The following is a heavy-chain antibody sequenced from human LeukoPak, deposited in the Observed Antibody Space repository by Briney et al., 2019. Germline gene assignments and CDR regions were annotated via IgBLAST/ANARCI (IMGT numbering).Heavy chain of an antibody. Sequence: SETLSLTCAVYNGPLTGYYWSWIRQSPGKGLEWIGEIDHAGSISYNPSLKSRVIVSRETSRKQFSLKLSSVTAADSAVYYCTVNYDFCGGQGTLVTVSS. CDR1: NGPLTGYY. V-gene: IGHV4-34*01. CDR3: TVNYDFC. J-gene: IGHJ4*02. CDR2: IDHAGSI. D-gene: IGHD3-3*01.